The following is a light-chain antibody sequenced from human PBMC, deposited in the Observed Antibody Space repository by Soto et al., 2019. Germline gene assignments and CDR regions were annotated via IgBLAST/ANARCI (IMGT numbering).Light chain of an antibody. CDR1: SSNIGSNY. CDR2: RNN. CDR3: VAWDDSLSGWV. V-gene: IGLV1-47*01. J-gene: IGLJ3*02. Sequence: QSVLTQPPSASGTPGQRVTICCSGSSSNIGSNYVYWYQQIPGTAPKLLIYRNNQRPSGVPDRFSGSKSGTSASLAISGLRSEDEADYYCVAWDDSLSGWVFGGGTKLTVL.